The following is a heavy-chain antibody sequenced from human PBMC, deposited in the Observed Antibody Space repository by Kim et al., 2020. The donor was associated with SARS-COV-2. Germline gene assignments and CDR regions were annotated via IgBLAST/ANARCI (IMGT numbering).Heavy chain of an antibody. CDR2: INTNTGNP. CDR3: ASLRLGELSLGLYNWFDP. J-gene: IGHJ5*02. V-gene: IGHV7-4-1*02. Sequence: ASVKVSCKASGYTFTSYAMNWVRQAPGQGLEWMGRINTNTGNPTYAQGFTGRFVFSLDTSVSTAYLQISSLKAEDTAVYYCASLRLGELSLGLYNWFDPWGQGTLVTVSS. CDR1: GYTFTSYA. D-gene: IGHD3-16*02.